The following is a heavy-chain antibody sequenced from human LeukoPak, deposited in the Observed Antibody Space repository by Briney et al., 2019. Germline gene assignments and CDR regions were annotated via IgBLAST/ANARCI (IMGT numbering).Heavy chain of an antibody. CDR3: ARDGSGSYYANWFDP. V-gene: IGHV4-34*01. D-gene: IGHD3-10*01. Sequence: SETLSLTCAVYGGSFSGYYWSWIRQPPGKGLEWIGEINHSGSTNYNPSLKSRVTISVDTSKNQFSLKLSSVTAADTAVYYCARDGSGSYYANWFDPWGQGTLVTVSS. CDR2: INHSGST. J-gene: IGHJ5*02. CDR1: GGSFSGYY.